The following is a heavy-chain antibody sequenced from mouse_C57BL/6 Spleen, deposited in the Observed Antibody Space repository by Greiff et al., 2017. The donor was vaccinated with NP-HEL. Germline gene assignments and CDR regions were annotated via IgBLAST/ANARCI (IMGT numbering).Heavy chain of an antibody. V-gene: IGHV1-20*01. CDR1: GYSFTGYF. CDR3: ARSYDYGGYYFDY. Sequence: EVKLMESGPELVKPGDSVKISCKASGYSFTGYFMNWVMQSHGKSLEWIGRINPYNGDTFYNQKFKGKATLTVDKSSSTAHMELRSLTSEDSAVYYCARSYDYGGYYFDYWGQGTTLTVSS. J-gene: IGHJ2*01. D-gene: IGHD2-4*01. CDR2: INPYNGDT.